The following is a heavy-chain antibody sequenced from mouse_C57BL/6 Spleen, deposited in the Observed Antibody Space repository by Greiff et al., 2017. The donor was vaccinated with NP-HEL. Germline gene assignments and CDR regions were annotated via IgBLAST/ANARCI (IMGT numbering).Heavy chain of an antibody. Sequence: QVQLQQPGAELVKPGASVKVSCKASGYTFTSYWMHWVKQRPGQGLEWIGRIHPSDSDTNYNQKFKGKATLTVDKSSSTAYMQLSSLTSEDSAVYYCAVPSWLLRGENAMDYWGQGTSVTVSS. CDR3: AVPSWLLRGENAMDY. J-gene: IGHJ4*01. V-gene: IGHV1-74*01. CDR1: GYTFTSYW. CDR2: IHPSDSDT. D-gene: IGHD2-3*01.